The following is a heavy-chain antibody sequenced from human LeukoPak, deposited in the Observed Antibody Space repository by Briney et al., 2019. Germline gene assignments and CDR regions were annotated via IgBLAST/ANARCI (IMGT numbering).Heavy chain of an antibody. CDR2: IYSGGST. V-gene: IGHV3-53*04. D-gene: IGHD6-13*01. J-gene: IGHJ6*02. CDR3: ARASSYSSSWAGYYYYGMDV. Sequence: PGGSLRLSCAASGFTVSSNYMSWVRQAPGKGLEWVSVIYSGGSTYYADSVKGRFTISRHNSKNTLYPQMNSLRAEDTAVYYCARASSYSSSWAGYYYYGMDVWGQGTTVTVSS. CDR1: GFTVSSNY.